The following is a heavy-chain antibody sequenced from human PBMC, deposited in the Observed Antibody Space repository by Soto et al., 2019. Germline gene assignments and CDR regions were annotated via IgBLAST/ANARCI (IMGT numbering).Heavy chain of an antibody. V-gene: IGHV3-30-3*01. CDR2: ISYDGSNK. Sequence: GGSLRLSCAASGFTFSSYAMHRVRQAPGKGLEWVAVISYDGSNKYYADSVKGRFTISRDNSKNTLYLQMNSLRAEDTAVYYCARDLGKGEYSYVYDYWGQGTLVTVSS. J-gene: IGHJ4*02. CDR3: ARDLGKGEYSYVYDY. CDR1: GFTFSSYA. D-gene: IGHD5-18*01.